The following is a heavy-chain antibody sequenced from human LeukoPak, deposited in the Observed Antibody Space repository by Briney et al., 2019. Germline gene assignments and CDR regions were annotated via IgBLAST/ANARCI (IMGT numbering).Heavy chain of an antibody. V-gene: IGHV3-21*01. D-gene: IGHD2-15*01. J-gene: IGHJ4*02. CDR3: ARPAANYCSGGSCYFDY. CDR2: ISSSSSYI. CDR1: GFTFSSYS. Sequence: PGGSLRLSCAASGFTFSSYSMNWVRQAPGKGREWVSSISSSSSYIYYADSVKGRFTISRDNAKNSLYLQMNSLTAEDTAVYYCARPAANYCSGGSCYFDYWGQGTLVTVSS.